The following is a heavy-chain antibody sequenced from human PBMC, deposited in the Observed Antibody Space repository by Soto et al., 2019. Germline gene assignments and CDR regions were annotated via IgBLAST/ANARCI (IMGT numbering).Heavy chain of an antibody. V-gene: IGHV3-23*01. Sequence: VQLFQSGGGQVQPGGSLKLSCAASGFSFSSYAVGWVRQTPGKGLEWVSVISGNAGRTYYADSVKGRFIISRGNSRDTLSLQMDSRRGEDTAIYYCAKTKGNYCSGGSCYYFDEWGQGVLGSVSS. D-gene: IGHD2-15*01. CDR2: ISGNAGRT. CDR3: AKTKGNYCSGGSCYYFDE. J-gene: IGHJ4*02. CDR1: GFSFSSYA.